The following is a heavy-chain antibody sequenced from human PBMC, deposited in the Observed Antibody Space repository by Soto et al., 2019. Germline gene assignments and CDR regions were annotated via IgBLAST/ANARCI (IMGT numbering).Heavy chain of an antibody. Sequence: SESLSLTCAVSGASISSYYWSWIRQSPGKGMEWIGYIFYGGSTNYNPSLKSRVSMSVDTSENRLSLRLTSVTSADTAVYHCARGGSYASPNFDHWGQGALVTVSS. J-gene: IGHJ4*02. CDR3: ARGGSYASPNFDH. V-gene: IGHV4-59*01. CDR1: GASISSYY. D-gene: IGHD3-16*01. CDR2: IFYGGST.